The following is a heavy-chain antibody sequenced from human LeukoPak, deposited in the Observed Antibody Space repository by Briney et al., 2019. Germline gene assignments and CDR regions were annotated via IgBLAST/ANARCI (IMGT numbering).Heavy chain of an antibody. Sequence: PGGSLRLSCAASGFIFNTYTMRWVRQAPGKGLEYVSTISGDGLRTYYANSVKGRFTVSRDNSKNTLYLQMGSLRTEDMAMYYCARSTYHDYWGQGTLVTVSS. V-gene: IGHV3-64*01. D-gene: IGHD2/OR15-2a*01. CDR2: ISGDGLRT. CDR1: GFIFNTYT. J-gene: IGHJ4*02. CDR3: ARSTYHDY.